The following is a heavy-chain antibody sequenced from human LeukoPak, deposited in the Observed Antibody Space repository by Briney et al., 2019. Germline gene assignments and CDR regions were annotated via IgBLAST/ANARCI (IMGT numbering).Heavy chain of an antibody. CDR2: TSYSGHT. Sequence: PSETLSLTCSVSGDSITNYYWSWIRQPPGKGLEWIGFTSYSGHTVYNPSLRSRITFSLDTSKNQFSLKVTSVTAADTAVYYCARGIDGTAWHIDCWGQGTM. V-gene: IGHV4-59*01. CDR1: GDSITNYY. J-gene: IGHJ4*02. D-gene: IGHD2-21*02. CDR3: ARGIDGTAWHIDC.